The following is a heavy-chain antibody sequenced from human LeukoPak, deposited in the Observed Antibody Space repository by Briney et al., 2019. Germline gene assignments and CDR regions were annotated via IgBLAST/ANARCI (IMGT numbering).Heavy chain of an antibody. Sequence: GGSLRLSCAASGFTFSSYWMSWVRQAPGKGLEWVANIKQDGSEKYYVDSVKGRFTISRDNAKNSRYLQMNSLRAEDTAVYYCAREGITMIVVARGYFDYWGQGTLVTVSS. CDR1: GFTFSSYW. J-gene: IGHJ4*02. D-gene: IGHD3-22*01. CDR3: AREGITMIVVARGYFDY. V-gene: IGHV3-7*01. CDR2: IKQDGSEK.